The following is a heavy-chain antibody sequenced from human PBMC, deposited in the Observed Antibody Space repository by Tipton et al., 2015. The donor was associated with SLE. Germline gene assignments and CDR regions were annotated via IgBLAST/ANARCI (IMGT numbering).Heavy chain of an antibody. V-gene: IGHV4-59*08. J-gene: IGHJ6*02. CDR3: ARHIPGGSSWHYYYYYGMDV. CDR1: GGSITGYY. D-gene: IGHD6-13*01. CDR2: IFYGEST. Sequence: LRLSCTVSGGSITGYYWNWIRQPPGKGLEWIGTIFYGESTYYNPSLKSRVTISIDTSKNHFSLKLTSVTAADTAVYYCARHIPGGSSWHYYYYYGMDVWGQGTTVTVSS.